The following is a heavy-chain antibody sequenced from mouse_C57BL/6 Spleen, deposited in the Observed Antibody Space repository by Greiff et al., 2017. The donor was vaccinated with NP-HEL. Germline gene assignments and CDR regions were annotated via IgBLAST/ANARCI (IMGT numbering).Heavy chain of an antibody. CDR2: INPSTGGT. Sequence: VQLQQSGPELVKPGASVKISCKASGYSFTGYYMSWVKQSPEKSLEWIGEINPSTGGTTYNQKFKAKATLTVDKSSSTAYMQLKSLTSEDSAVYYCARRDDEAYWGQGTLVTVSA. D-gene: IGHD2-14*01. V-gene: IGHV1-42*01. CDR3: ARRDDEAY. J-gene: IGHJ3*01. CDR1: GYSFTGYY.